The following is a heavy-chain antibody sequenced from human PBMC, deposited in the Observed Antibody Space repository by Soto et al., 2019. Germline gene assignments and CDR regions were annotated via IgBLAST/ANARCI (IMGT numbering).Heavy chain of an antibody. CDR2: ISSNGGST. CDR1: GFTFSSYA. CDR3: ARLPGRLPTGTFPYYYYYGMDV. D-gene: IGHD1-1*01. Sequence: PGGSLRLSCAASGFTFSSYAMHWVRQAPGKGLEYVSAISSNGGSTYYANSVKGRFTISRDNSKNTLYLQMGSLRAEDTAVYYCARLPGRLPTGTFPYYYYYGMDVWGQGTTVTVSS. J-gene: IGHJ6*02. V-gene: IGHV3-64*01.